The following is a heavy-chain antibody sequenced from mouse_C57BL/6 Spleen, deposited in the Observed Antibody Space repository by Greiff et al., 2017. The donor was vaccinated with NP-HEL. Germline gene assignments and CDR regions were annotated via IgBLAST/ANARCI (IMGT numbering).Heavy chain of an antibody. D-gene: IGHD3-1*01. J-gene: IGHJ2*01. CDR3: ARRASYYFDY. V-gene: IGHV1-69*01. CDR1: GYTFTSYW. CDR2: IDPSDSYT. Sequence: VQLQQPGAELVMPGASVKLSCKASGYTFTSYWMHWVKQRPGQVLEWIGEIDPSDSYTNYNQKFKGKSTLTVDKSSSTAYMQLSSLTSEDSAVYYCARRASYYFDYWGQGTTLTVSS.